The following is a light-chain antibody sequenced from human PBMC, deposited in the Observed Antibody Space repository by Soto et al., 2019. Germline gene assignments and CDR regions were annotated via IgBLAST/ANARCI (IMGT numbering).Light chain of an antibody. V-gene: IGLV3-21*02. J-gene: IGLJ2*01. CDR2: DDR. CDR3: QVWDSSSANVV. CDR1: NIGSKS. Sequence: SYELTQPPSGSVVPGQTARISCGGNNIGSKSLHWYQQKPGRAPVLVVYDDRDRPSGIPERFSGSNSGGTATLTISRVEVGDEADYWCQVWDSSSANVVFGGGTKLTVL.